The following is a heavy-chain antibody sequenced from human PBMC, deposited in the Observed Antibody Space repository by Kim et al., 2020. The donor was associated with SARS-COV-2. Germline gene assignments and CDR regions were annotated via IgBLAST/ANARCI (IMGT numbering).Heavy chain of an antibody. CDR3: ARGWGIAVAGRDHYYYYGMDV. J-gene: IGHJ6*02. D-gene: IGHD6-19*01. CDR1: GGSISSNSYF. CDR2: IFTSGNT. V-gene: IGHV4-61*02. Sequence: SETLSLTCTVSGGSISSNSYFWSWIRQPAGKGLEWIGRIFTSGNTNYNPSLQSRVTISVDTSKNQFSLKLTSVTAADTAVYYCARGWGIAVAGRDHYYYYGMDVWGQGTTVTVSS.